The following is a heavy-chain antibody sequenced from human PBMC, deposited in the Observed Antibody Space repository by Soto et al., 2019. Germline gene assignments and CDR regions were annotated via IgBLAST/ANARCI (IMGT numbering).Heavy chain of an antibody. D-gene: IGHD2-21*02. V-gene: IGHV3-74*01. Sequence: GGSLRLSCAASGFTFSSYWMHWVRQAPGKGLVWVSRINSDGSSTSYADSVKGRFTISRDNAKNTLYLQMNSLRAEDRDVYYCARVGHCSGVNDAFDIWGQGTMVTVSS. CDR2: INSDGSST. CDR3: ARVGHCSGVNDAFDI. CDR1: GFTFSSYW. J-gene: IGHJ3*02.